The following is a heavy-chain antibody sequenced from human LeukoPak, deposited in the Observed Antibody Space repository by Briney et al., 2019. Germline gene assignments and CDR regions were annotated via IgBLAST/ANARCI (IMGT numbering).Heavy chain of an antibody. CDR1: GFTFTNYA. V-gene: IGHV3-30-3*01. D-gene: IGHD6-19*01. CDR3: AKALRTTGYSSGWYIDY. CDR2: ISYDGSNR. Sequence: GRSLRVSCAASGFTFTNYAMHWVRQAPGKGLEWVTLISYDGSNRKYADSVKGRFTISRDNSKNTLYLQMNSLRAEDTAVYYCAKALRTTGYSSGWYIDYWGQGTLVTVSS. J-gene: IGHJ4*02.